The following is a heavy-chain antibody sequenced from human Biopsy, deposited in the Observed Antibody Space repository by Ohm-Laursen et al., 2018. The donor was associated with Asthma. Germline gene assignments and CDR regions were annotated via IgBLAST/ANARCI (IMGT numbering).Heavy chain of an antibody. CDR1: GGTFNTYV. CDR2: INSVFGTT. Sequence: VKISCNSLGGTFNTYVIGWVRQAPGQGLEWMGGINSVFGTTTYPQKFQDRVTITADDSTSTVYMELSSLRSGDTAVYYCARKAGSCISRTCYSLDFWGQGTLVTVSS. D-gene: IGHD2-2*01. J-gene: IGHJ4*02. V-gene: IGHV1-69*13. CDR3: ARKAGSCISRTCYSLDF.